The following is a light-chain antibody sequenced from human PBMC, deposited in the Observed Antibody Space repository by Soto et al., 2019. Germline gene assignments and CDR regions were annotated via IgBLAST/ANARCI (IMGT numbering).Light chain of an antibody. J-gene: IGLJ1*01. Sequence: QSALAQPPSASGSPGQSVTISCTGSGSDIGAYNFVSWYQQHPGKAPKLMIFGVTERPSGVPDRFSGSKSGNTASLTVSGLQADDEAVYFCKSYAGSNTYVFGSGTKVTVL. CDR2: GVT. CDR3: KSYAGSNTYV. CDR1: GSDIGAYNF. V-gene: IGLV2-8*01.